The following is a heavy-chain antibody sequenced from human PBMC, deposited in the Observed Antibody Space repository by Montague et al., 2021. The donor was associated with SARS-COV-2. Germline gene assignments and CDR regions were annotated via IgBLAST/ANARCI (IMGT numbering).Heavy chain of an antibody. CDR2: ISSSGSTI. D-gene: IGHD3-10*01. J-gene: IGHJ6*02. V-gene: IGHV3-48*03. CDR3: ARDRGYGDFYYYGMDV. Sequence: SLRLSCAASGFTFSNYEMNWVRQAPGKGLEWVLYISSSGSTIYYADSVKGRFTISRDNAQHSLYLQMNSLRAEDTGVYYCARDRGYGDFYYYGMDVWGQGTTVTVSS. CDR1: GFTFSNYE.